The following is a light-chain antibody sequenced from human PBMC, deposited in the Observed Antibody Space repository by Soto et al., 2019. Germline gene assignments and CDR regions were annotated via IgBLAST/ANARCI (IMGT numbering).Light chain of an antibody. V-gene: IGLV1-44*01. CDR3: AAWDGSLNGLR. J-gene: IGLJ7*01. CDR2: GNE. CDR1: SSNIGTNL. Sequence: SVLTQPPSTSGTPGQRVTISCSGSSSNIGTNLVYWYQLVPGTAPKLLLYGNEERPSGVPGRFSGSKSGSSASLAISGLQSEDEADSYCAAWDGSLNGLRFGGGPHQTVL.